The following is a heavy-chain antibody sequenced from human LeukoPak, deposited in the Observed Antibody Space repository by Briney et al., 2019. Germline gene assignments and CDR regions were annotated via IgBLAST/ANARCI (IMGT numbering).Heavy chain of an antibody. Sequence: GGSLRLSCAASGFTFSSYGMHWVRQAPGKGLEWVAVISYDGSNKYYADSVKGRFTISRDNAKNSLYLQMNSLRAEDTAVYYCARDRHPPVDDFWSGYYSYGMDVWGQGTTVTVSS. CDR1: GFTFSSYG. V-gene: IGHV3-30*03. J-gene: IGHJ6*02. D-gene: IGHD3-3*01. CDR2: ISYDGSNK. CDR3: ARDRHPPVDDFWSGYYSYGMDV.